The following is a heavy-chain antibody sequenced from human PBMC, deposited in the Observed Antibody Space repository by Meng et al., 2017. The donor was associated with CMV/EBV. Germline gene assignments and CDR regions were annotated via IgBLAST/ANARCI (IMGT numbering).Heavy chain of an antibody. CDR2: IGTAGDT. CDR3: ARMGYCTNEVCYGRDV. Sequence: GGSLRLSCAASGFTFSSYDMHWVRQATGKGLEWVSAIGTAGDTYYPGSVKGRFTISRENAKNSLYLQMNSLRAGDTAVYYCARMGYCTNEVCYGRDVWGQGTTVTVSS. CDR1: GFTFSSYD. D-gene: IGHD2-8*01. V-gene: IGHV3-13*01. J-gene: IGHJ6*02.